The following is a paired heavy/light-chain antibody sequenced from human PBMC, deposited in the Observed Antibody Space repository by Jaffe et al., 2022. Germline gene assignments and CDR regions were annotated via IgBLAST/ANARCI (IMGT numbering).Light chain of an antibody. J-gene: IGKJ1*01. CDR1: QSLSSHY. V-gene: IGKV3D-7*01. CDR2: GAS. CDR3: QQDYNLPKT. Sequence: EIVMTQSPATLSLSPGERATLSCRAGQSLSSHYLSWYQQKPGQAPRLLIYGASTRATGIPARFSGSGSGTDFTLTISSLQPEDFAVYYCQQDYNLPKTFGQGTKVEIK.
Heavy chain of an antibody. CDR1: GGSFSGHF. V-gene: IGHV4-34*01. CDR3: ARDFDYVDDWGAFDI. Sequence: QVLLQQWGAGLLKPSETLSLTCAVSGGSFSGHFWSWIRQPPGKGLEWIGEIHHSAGPKYNPSLEGRVTISGDTSKNQFSLNLNSVTAADTAVYYCARDFDYVDDWGAFDIWGQGTMVTVSS. D-gene: IGHD4-17*01. J-gene: IGHJ3*02. CDR2: IHHSAGP.